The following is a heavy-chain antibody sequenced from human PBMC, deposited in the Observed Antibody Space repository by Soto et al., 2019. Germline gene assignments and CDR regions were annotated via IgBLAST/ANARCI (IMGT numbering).Heavy chain of an antibody. CDR3: ARHGSSTSRTNSYYYYMDV. V-gene: IGHV4-39*01. CDR1: GGSISSSSYY. CDR2: IYYSGST. Sequence: QLQLQESGPGLVKPSETLSLTCTVSGGSISSSSYYWGWIRQPPGKGLEWIGSIYYSGSTYYNPSLKSRVTISVDTSKNQFSLKLSSVTAADTAVYYCARHGSSTSRTNSYYYYMDVWGKGTTVTVSS. J-gene: IGHJ6*03. D-gene: IGHD2-2*01.